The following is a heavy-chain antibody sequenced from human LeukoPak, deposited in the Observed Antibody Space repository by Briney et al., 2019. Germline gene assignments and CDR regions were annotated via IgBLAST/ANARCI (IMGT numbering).Heavy chain of an antibody. V-gene: IGHV3-23*01. CDR2: ISGSGGST. CDR1: GFTFSSNA. Sequence: GGSLRLSCAASGFTFSSNAMSWVRQAPGKGLEWVSGISGSGGSTYYADSVKGRFTISRDNSKNTLYLQMNSLRAEDTAIYYCAKDAPYVEMATMVKACYFDYWGQGTLVTVSS. J-gene: IGHJ4*02. CDR3: AKDAPYVEMATMVKACYFDY. D-gene: IGHD5-24*01.